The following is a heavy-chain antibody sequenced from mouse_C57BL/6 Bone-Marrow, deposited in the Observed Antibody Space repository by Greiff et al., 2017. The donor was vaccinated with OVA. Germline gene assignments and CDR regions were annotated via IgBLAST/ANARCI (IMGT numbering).Heavy chain of an antibody. CDR2: ISGGGGNT. V-gene: IGHV5-9*01. J-gene: IGHJ3*01. CDR3: ARHGERSPGYAY. CDR1: GFTFSSYT. Sequence: EVNVVESGGGLVKPGGSLKLSCAASGFTFSSYTMSWVRQTPEKRLEWVATISGGGGNTYYTDSVKGRFTISRDNAKNTLYLQMSSRRSEDTALYDCARHGERSPGYAYWGQGTLVTVSA.